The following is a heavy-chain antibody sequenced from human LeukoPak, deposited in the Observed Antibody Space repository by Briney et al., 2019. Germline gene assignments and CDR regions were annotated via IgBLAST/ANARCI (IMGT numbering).Heavy chain of an antibody. Sequence: ASVKVSCKASGYTFTAYYMHWVRQAPGQGLEWMGWIDPNGGGTNYAQQFQGRVTMTRDTSISTAYMELSSLTSDDTAVYYCARPLSPYQFYFHTWGQGTPLTVSS. D-gene: IGHD3-16*02. J-gene: IGHJ4*02. CDR2: IDPNGGGT. CDR1: GYTFTAYY. V-gene: IGHV1-2*02. CDR3: ARPLSPYQFYFHT.